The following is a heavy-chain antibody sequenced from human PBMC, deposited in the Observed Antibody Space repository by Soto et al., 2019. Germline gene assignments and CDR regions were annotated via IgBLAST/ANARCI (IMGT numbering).Heavy chain of an antibody. J-gene: IGHJ6*01. V-gene: IGHV4-39*01. Sequence: QLQLQESGPGLVKPSETLSLTCTVSGGSISSSSYYWGWIRQPPGKGLEWIGSIYYSGSTYYNPSLKSRVTISVDTSKNQFSLKLSSVTAADTAVYYCARLRRGYSYGDFPDYYYYYGMDVW. CDR3: ARLRRGYSYGDFPDYYYYYGMDV. CDR2: IYYSGST. D-gene: IGHD5-18*01. CDR1: GGSISSSSYY.